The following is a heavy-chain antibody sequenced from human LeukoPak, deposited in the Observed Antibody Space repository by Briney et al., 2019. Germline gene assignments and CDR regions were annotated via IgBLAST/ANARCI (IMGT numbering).Heavy chain of an antibody. CDR3: ARYCTSTTCAFEY. D-gene: IGHD2-2*01. Sequence: GGSLRLSCAASGFTFGNYAMTWVRQAPGEGLEWVSSISRSGGSPIYADSVKGRFAISRDNSKNTLHLQMNSLRAEDTAIYYCARYCTSTTCAFEYWGQGTLVTVSS. CDR1: GFTFGNYA. J-gene: IGHJ4*02. CDR2: ISRSGGSP. V-gene: IGHV3-23*01.